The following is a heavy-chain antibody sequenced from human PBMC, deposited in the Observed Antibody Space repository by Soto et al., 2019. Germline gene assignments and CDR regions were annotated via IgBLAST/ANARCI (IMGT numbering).Heavy chain of an antibody. V-gene: IGHV3-33*01. CDR3: VRAAGYSGNDYVYYYGMDV. CDR1: GFTFSSYG. Sequence: QVQLVESGGGVIQRGRSLRLSCAASGFTFSSYGMHWVRQAPGKGLDRVALVWYDGGNKYYADSVKGRFTISRDNSKNTLYLQMNSLRDEDTAVYYCVRAAGYSGNDYVYYYGMDVWGQGTTVTVSS. D-gene: IGHD5-12*01. CDR2: VWYDGGNK. J-gene: IGHJ6*02.